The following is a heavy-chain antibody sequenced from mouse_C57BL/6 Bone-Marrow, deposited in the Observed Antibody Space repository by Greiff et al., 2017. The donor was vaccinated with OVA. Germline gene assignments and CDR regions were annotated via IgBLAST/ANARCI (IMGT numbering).Heavy chain of an antibody. D-gene: IGHD1-1*01. CDR2: IDPENGDT. CDR1: GFNIKDDY. CDR3: TTSVITTVVDWYFDV. J-gene: IGHJ1*03. V-gene: IGHV14-4*01. Sequence: VQLKQSGAELVRPGASVKLSCTASGFNIKDDYMHWVKQRPEQGLEWIGWIDPENGDTEYASKFQGKATITADTSSNTAYLQLSSLTSEDTAVYYCTTSVITTVVDWYFDVWGTGTTVTVSS.